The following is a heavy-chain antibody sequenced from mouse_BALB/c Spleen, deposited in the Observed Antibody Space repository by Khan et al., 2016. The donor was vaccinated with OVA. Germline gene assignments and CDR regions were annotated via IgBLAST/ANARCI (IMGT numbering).Heavy chain of an antibody. CDR2: ISSDGDYT. J-gene: IGHJ3*01. CDR3: ARSPYGNFAY. Sequence: EVELVESGGGLVKPGGSLKLSCAASGFTFSTNAMSWVRQTPEKRLEWVATISSDGDYTYYPDNVTGRFTISRDNAKNTLYLQMSSLRSEDTAMYYCARSPYGNFAYWGQGTLVTVSA. D-gene: IGHD2-1*01. CDR1: GFTFSTNA. V-gene: IGHV5-9-3*01.